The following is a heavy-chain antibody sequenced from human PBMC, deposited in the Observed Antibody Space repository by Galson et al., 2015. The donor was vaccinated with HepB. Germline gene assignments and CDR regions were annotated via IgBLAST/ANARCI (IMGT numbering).Heavy chain of an antibody. CDR3: ARTLPHGYGAPADAFDI. D-gene: IGHD4-17*01. Sequence: LVKPTQTLTLTCTFSGFSLSTSGMRVSWIRQPPGKALEWLARIDWDDDKFYSTSLKTRLTISKDTSKNQVVLTMTNMDPVDTATYYCARTLPHGYGAPADAFDIWGQGTMVTVSS. V-gene: IGHV2-70*04. CDR2: IDWDDDK. J-gene: IGHJ3*02. CDR1: GFSLSTSGMR.